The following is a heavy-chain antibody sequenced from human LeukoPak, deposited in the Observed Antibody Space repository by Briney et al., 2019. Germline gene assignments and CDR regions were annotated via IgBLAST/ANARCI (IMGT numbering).Heavy chain of an antibody. V-gene: IGHV4-4*09. J-gene: IGHJ4*02. Sequence: SETLSLTCTVSGGSISSSYWSWIRKPPGQGLEWVGYIHTSGNSNYNPSLKSRVTISVDTSKNQLSLKLSAVTAADTAVYYCARHNPQAPYGDYGSWGQGILVTVSS. CDR2: IHTSGNS. CDR1: GGSISSSY. CDR3: ARHNPQAPYGDYGS. D-gene: IGHD4-17*01.